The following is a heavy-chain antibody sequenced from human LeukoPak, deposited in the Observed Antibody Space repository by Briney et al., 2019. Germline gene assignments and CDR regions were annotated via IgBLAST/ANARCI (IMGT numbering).Heavy chain of an antibody. D-gene: IGHD2-2*01. CDR1: GFTFSSYA. V-gene: IGHV3-21*05. CDR2: ISSSSSYT. Sequence: SGGSLRLSCAASGFTFSSYAMHWVRQAPGKGLEGVSYISSSSSYTNYADSVKGRFTISRDNAKNSLYLQMNSLRAEDTAVYYCASLVRPAAPVWGQGTLVTVSS. J-gene: IGHJ4*02. CDR3: ASLVRPAAPV.